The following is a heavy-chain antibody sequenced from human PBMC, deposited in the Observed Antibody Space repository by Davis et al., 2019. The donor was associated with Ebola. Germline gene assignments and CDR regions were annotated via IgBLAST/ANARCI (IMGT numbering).Heavy chain of an antibody. CDR1: GDTFSSYG. J-gene: IGHJ4*02. V-gene: IGHV1-18*04. CDR2: ISAYNGNT. CDR3: ARAQFPTTSDH. D-gene: IGHD1-1*01. Sequence: AASVKVSCKLSGDTFSSYGISWVRQAPGQGLEWMGWISAYNGNTNYAQKLQGRVTMTTDTSTSTAYMEVGTLRSDDTAVYYCARAQFPTTSDHWGQGTLVTVSS.